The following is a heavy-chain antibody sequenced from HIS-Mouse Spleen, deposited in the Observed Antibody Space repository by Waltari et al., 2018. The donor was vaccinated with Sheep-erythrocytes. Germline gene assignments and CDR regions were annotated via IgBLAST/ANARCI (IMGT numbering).Heavy chain of an antibody. CDR3: ALSVDLAGAFDI. J-gene: IGHJ3*02. Sequence: QVQLQQWGAGLLKPSETLSLTCAVYGRSLRGYYWSWIRQPPGKGLEWIGEINHSGSTNYNPSLKSRVTISVDTSKNQFSLKLSSVTAADTAVYYCALSVDLAGAFDIWGQGTMVTVSS. CDR2: INHSGST. V-gene: IGHV4-34*01. CDR1: GRSLRGYY. D-gene: IGHD6-19*01.